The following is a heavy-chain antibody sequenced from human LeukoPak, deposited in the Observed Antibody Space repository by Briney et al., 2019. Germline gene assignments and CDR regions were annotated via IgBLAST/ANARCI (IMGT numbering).Heavy chain of an antibody. Sequence: RGSLRLSCAASGFTFSSYWMTWVRQPPGKGLEWVANIKQDGGAKYYVDSVKGRFTISRDNAKNSLYLQMNSLRAEDAAVYYCAREGASSGYLDYWGQGTLVTVSS. D-gene: IGHD3-22*01. CDR1: GFTFSSYW. CDR3: AREGASSGYLDY. J-gene: IGHJ4*02. CDR2: IKQDGGAK. V-gene: IGHV3-7*04.